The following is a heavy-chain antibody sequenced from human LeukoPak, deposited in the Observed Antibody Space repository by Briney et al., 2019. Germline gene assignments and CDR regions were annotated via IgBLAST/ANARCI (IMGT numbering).Heavy chain of an antibody. CDR1: GGSISSSSYY. Sequence: KPSETLSLTCTVSGGSISSSSYYWGWIRQPPGQGLEWIGSIYYSGSTYYNPSLKSRVTISVDTSKNQFSLKLSSVTAADTAVYYCARHQDSGGWYNYYGMDVWGQGTTVTVSS. D-gene: IGHD6-19*01. CDR3: ARHQDSGGWYNYYGMDV. V-gene: IGHV4-39*01. J-gene: IGHJ6*02. CDR2: IYYSGST.